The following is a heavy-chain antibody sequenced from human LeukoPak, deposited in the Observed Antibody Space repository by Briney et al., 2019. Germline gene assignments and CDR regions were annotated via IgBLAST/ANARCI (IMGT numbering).Heavy chain of an antibody. CDR3: ARHSPDYYDSSGYRYYYYYMDV. CDR1: GGSLSSTSYY. Sequence: SETLSLTCTVSGGSLSSTSYYWGWIRQPPGKGLEWIGTMYYSGSTYYNPSLKGRVTISVDRSKNQFSLKVSSVTAADTAVYYCARHSPDYYDSSGYRYYYYYMDVWGKGTTVTVSS. J-gene: IGHJ6*03. V-gene: IGHV4-39*01. CDR2: MYYSGST. D-gene: IGHD3-22*01.